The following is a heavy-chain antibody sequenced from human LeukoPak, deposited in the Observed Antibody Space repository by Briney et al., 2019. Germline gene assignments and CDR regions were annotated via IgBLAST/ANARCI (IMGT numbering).Heavy chain of an antibody. Sequence: SETLSLTCTVSGGSISGYYWNWIRQPPGKGLEWIAYIHYSGGTYYNPSLKSRVTISLDTSKSQVSLKLSSVTAADTAVYYCARRIVSEPATQEGNWLDPWGQGTLVTVSS. V-gene: IGHV4-59*08. CDR2: IHYSGGT. CDR3: ARRIVSEPATQEGNWLDP. D-gene: IGHD2-15*01. J-gene: IGHJ5*02. CDR1: GGSISGYY.